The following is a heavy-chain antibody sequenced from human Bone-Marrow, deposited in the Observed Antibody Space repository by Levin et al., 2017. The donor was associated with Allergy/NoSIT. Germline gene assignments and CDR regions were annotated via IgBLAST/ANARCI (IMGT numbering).Heavy chain of an antibody. Sequence: VASVKVSCKASGGTFSSYAISWVRQAPGQGLEWMGGIIPIFGTANYAQKFQGRVTITADKSTSTAYMELSSLRSEDTAVYYCAREWVPRYSSSWYRRGDAFDIWGQGTMVTVSS. CDR1: GGTFSSYA. J-gene: IGHJ3*02. V-gene: IGHV1-69*06. CDR3: AREWVPRYSSSWYRRGDAFDI. D-gene: IGHD6-13*01. CDR2: IIPIFGTA.